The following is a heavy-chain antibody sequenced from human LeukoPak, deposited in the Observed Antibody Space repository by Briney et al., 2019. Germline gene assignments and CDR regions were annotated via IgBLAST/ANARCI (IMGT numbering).Heavy chain of an antibody. J-gene: IGHJ4*02. CDR1: GFTVSSNY. D-gene: IGHD5-18*01. CDR2: ICSGGST. CDR3: ARAGGLGYSYGLRFDY. V-gene: IGHV3-66*02. Sequence: GGSLRLSCAASGFTVSSNYMSWVRQAPGKGLEWVSVICSGGSTYYADSVKGRFTISRDNSKNTLYLQMNSLRAEDTAVYYCARAGGLGYSYGLRFDYWGQGTLVTVSS.